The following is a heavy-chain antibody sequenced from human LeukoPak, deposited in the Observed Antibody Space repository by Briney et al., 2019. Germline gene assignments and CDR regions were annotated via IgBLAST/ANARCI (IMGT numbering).Heavy chain of an antibody. CDR3: AKVPTPFYDILTGPGSYFDY. D-gene: IGHD3-9*01. V-gene: IGHV3-23*05. Sequence: YYSDSVRGRFTISRDNSKNTLYLQMNSLRAEDTAVYYCAKVPTPFYDILTGPGSYFDYWGQGTLVTVSS. J-gene: IGHJ4*02.